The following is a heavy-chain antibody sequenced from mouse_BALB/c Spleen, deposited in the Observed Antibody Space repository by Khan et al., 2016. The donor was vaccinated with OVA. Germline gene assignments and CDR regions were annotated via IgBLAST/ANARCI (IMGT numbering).Heavy chain of an antibody. J-gene: IGHJ3*01. CDR1: GYTFTSYY. CDR3: AKRYYYGVNFAY. V-gene: IGHV1-66*01. D-gene: IGHD1-1*01. CDR2: IYPVSDDT. Sequence: QVQLQQPGPELVKPGASVKLSCKASGYTFTSYYIHWLRQKPGQGLEWIGYIYPVSDDTYYNEKFKGKATLTANNSSSTAYMQLSSLTSEDSAVFYCAKRYYYGVNFAYWGQGTTVTVSA.